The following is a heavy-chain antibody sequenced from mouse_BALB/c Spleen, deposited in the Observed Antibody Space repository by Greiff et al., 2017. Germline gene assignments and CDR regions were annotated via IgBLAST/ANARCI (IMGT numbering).Heavy chain of an antibody. CDR3: ARNDYDENAMDY. J-gene: IGHJ4*01. CDR1: GYTFTTYP. CDR2: FHPYNDDT. Sequence: QVQLKESGAELVKPGASVKMSCKAFGYTFTTYPIEWMKQNHGKSLEWIGNFHPYNDDTKYNEKFKGKAKLTVEKSSSTVYLELSRLTSDDSAVYYCARNDYDENAMDYWGQGTSVTVSS. V-gene: IGHV1-47*01. D-gene: IGHD2-4*01.